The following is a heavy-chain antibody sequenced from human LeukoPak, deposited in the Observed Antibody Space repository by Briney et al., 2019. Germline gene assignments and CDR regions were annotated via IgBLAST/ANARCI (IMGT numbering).Heavy chain of an antibody. Sequence: SVKVSCKASGFTFTSSAMQWVRQARGQRLEWIGWIVVGSGNTNYAQKFQGRVTITRDMSTSTAYMELSSLRSEDTAVYYCAALGGSGSQYYYGMDVWGQGTTVTVSS. V-gene: IGHV1-58*02. J-gene: IGHJ6*02. CDR3: AALGGSGSQYYYGMDV. D-gene: IGHD3-10*01. CDR1: GFTFTSSA. CDR2: IVVGSGNT.